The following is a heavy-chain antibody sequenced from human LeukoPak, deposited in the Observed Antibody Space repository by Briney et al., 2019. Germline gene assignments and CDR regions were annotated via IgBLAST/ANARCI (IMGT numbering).Heavy chain of an antibody. D-gene: IGHD3-10*01. CDR2: ICGSGGST. Sequence: GGSLRLSCAASGFTFSSYAMSWVRQAPGKGLEWVSAICGSGGSTYYADSVKGRFTISRDNSKNTLYLQMNSLRAEDTAVYYCAKDHPHYYGSGYYFDYWGQGTLVTVSS. CDR1: GFTFSSYA. V-gene: IGHV3-23*01. J-gene: IGHJ4*02. CDR3: AKDHPHYYGSGYYFDY.